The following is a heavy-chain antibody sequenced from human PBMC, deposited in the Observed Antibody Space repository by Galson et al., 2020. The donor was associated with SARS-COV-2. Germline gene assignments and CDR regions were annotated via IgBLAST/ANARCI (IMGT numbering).Heavy chain of an antibody. D-gene: IGHD2-15*01. CDR1: GYTLTELS. CDR2: FDPEDGET. V-gene: IGHV1-24*01. J-gene: IGHJ6*02. Sequence: ASVKVSCKVSGYTLTELSMHWVRQAPGKGLEWMGGFDPEDGETIYAQKFQGSVTMTEDTSTDTAYMELSSLRSEDTAVYYCATPQVVNYYYYYGMDVWGQGTTVTVSS. CDR3: ATPQVVNYYYYYGMDV.